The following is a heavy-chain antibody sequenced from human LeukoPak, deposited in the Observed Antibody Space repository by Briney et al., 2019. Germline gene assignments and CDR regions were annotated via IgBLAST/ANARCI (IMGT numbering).Heavy chain of an antibody. CDR3: ARVGYGTFDF. D-gene: IGHD6-13*01. CDR2: IYYSGNT. CDR1: GGSISSYY. Sequence: PSETLSLTCTVSGGSISSYYWSWIRQPPGRGLEWIGYIYYSGNTNYNPSLKSRITMSIDTSKNHFSLRLSSVTAADTAVYDCARVGYGTFDFWGRGTMVIVSS. V-gene: IGHV4-59*01. J-gene: IGHJ3*01.